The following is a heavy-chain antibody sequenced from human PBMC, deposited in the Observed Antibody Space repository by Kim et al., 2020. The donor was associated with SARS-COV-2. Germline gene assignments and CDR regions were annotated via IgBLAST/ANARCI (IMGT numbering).Heavy chain of an antibody. CDR3: ARDSGIRWFDP. J-gene: IGHJ5*02. Sequence: SETLSLTCAVYGGSFSGYYWSWIRQPPGKGLEWIGEINHSGSTNYNPSLKSRVTISVDTSKNQFSLKLSSVTAADTAVYYCARDSGIRWFDPWGQGTLVT. CDR1: GGSFSGYY. D-gene: IGHD5-18*01. V-gene: IGHV4-34*01. CDR2: INHSGST.